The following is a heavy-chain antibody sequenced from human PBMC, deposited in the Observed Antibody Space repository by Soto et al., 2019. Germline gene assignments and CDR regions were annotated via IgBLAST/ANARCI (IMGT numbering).Heavy chain of an antibody. V-gene: IGHV3-23*01. CDR2: ISGSGGST. D-gene: IGHD2-8*01. CDR3: AKSMGKKPNPYYYYGMDV. CDR1: GFTFSSYA. J-gene: IGHJ6*02. Sequence: TGGSLRLSCAASGFTFSSYAMSWVRQAPGKGLEWVSAISGSGGSTYYADSVKGRFTISRDNSKNTLYLQMNSLRAEDTAVYYCAKSMGKKPNPYYYYGMDVWGQGTTVTVSS.